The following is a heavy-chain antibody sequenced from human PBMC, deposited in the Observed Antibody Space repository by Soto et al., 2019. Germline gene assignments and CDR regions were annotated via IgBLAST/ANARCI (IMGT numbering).Heavy chain of an antibody. CDR3: ARGCDYSFDY. D-gene: IGHD4-4*01. V-gene: IGHV3-7*03. J-gene: IGHJ4*02. Sequence: GVSLRFSCASSAFSFSGYWWIWVRQAPGKGLEWVANIKQDGSEKYFVDSVKARFTLSRDNAKNSQYLQMNILRAEDTAVYYCARGCDYSFDYWGQGARVTAPQ. CDR2: IKQDGSEK. CDR1: AFSFSGYW.